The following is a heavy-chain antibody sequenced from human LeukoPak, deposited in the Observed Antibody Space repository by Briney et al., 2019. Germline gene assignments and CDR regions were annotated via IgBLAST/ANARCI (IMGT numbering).Heavy chain of an antibody. D-gene: IGHD3-16*01. CDR1: SGSISSSSYY. V-gene: IGHV4-39*01. CDR2: IYYSGST. Sequence: PSETLSLTCTVSSGSISSSSYYWGWIRQPPGKGLEWIGSIYYSGSTYYNPSLKSRVTISVDTSKNQFSLKLSSVTAADTAVYYCATSKGGYYYGMDVWGQGTTVTVSS. J-gene: IGHJ6*02. CDR3: ATSKGGYYYGMDV.